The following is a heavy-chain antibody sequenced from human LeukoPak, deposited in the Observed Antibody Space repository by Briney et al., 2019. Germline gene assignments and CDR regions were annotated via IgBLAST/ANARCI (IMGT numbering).Heavy chain of an antibody. CDR1: GIIFSDAW. V-gene: IGHV3-15*01. Sequence: GGSLRLSCVASGIIFSDAWMTWVRQAPGKGLEWVGRVTRKTDGGTTDYAAPVKGRFTISRDDSKNTLYLQMNSLKTEDTAVYYCTTAHKQWLVQDFDYWGQGTLVTVSS. CDR3: TTAHKQWLVQDFDY. J-gene: IGHJ4*02. CDR2: VTRKTDGGTT. D-gene: IGHD6-19*01.